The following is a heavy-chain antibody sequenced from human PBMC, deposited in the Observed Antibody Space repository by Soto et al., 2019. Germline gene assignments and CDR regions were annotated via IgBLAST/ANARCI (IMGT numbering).Heavy chain of an antibody. Sequence: QVQLVESGGGVVQPGRSLRLSCAASGFTFSSYGMHWVRQAPGKGLEWVAVIWYDGSNKYYADSVKGRFTISRDNSKNTLYLQMNSLRAEDTTVYYCARDNRRHMVRGVTPSSDGALDIWGQGTMVTVSS. CDR1: GFTFSSYG. D-gene: IGHD3-10*01. J-gene: IGHJ3*02. CDR2: IWYDGSNK. V-gene: IGHV3-33*01. CDR3: ARDNRRHMVRGVTPSSDGALDI.